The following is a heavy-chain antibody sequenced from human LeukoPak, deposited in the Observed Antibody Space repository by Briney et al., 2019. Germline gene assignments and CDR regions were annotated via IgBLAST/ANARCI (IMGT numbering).Heavy chain of an antibody. Sequence: ASVKVSCKASGYTFTGYYIHWVRQAPGQGLEWMGWISAYNGNTNYAQKLQGRVTMTTDTSTSTAYMELRSLRSDDTAVYYCARVLTFGGVIVNWFDPWGQGTLVTVSS. CDR1: GYTFTGYY. J-gene: IGHJ5*02. V-gene: IGHV1-18*04. D-gene: IGHD3-16*02. CDR3: ARVLTFGGVIVNWFDP. CDR2: ISAYNGNT.